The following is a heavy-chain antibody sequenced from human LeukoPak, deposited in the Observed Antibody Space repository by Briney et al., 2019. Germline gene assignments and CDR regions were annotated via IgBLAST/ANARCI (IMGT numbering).Heavy chain of an antibody. CDR1: GFTFSSYA. V-gene: IGHV3-23*01. CDR2: ISGSGGST. CDR3: AKDSVTKYDFWSGPTYFVDY. J-gene: IGHJ4*02. D-gene: IGHD3-3*01. Sequence: QTGGSLRLSCAASGFTFSSYAMSWVRQAPGKGLGWVSAISGSGGSTYYADSVKGRFTISRDNSKNTLYLQMNSLRAEDTAVYYCAKDSVTKYDFWSGPTYFVDYWGQGTLVTVSS.